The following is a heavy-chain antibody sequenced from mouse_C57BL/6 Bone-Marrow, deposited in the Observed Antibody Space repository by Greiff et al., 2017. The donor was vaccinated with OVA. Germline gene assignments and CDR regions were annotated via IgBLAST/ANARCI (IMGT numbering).Heavy chain of an antibody. CDR3: ARIYYGILYAMDY. V-gene: IGHV2-9-1*01. D-gene: IGHD2-1*01. Sequence: VKLMESGPGLVAPSQSLSITCTVSGFSLTSYAISWVRQPPGKGLEWLGVIWTGGGTNYNSALKSRLSISKDNSKSQVFLKMNSLQTDDTARYYCARIYYGILYAMDYWGQGTSVTVSS. J-gene: IGHJ4*01. CDR1: GFSLTSYA. CDR2: IWTGGGT.